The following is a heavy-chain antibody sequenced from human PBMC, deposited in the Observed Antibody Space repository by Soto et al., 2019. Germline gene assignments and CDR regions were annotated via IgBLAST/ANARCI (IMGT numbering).Heavy chain of an antibody. CDR2: ISGGGDII. CDR3: SRDPRLADY. Sequence: GGSLRLSCAASGFTFSDHYMTWIRQAPGKGPEWLSYISGGGDIISYADSVKGRFIISRDNAKRSLYLQMNSLTVEDTAVYYCSRDPRLADYWGQGTLVTVPS. J-gene: IGHJ4*02. V-gene: IGHV3-11*01. D-gene: IGHD6-25*01. CDR1: GFTFSDHY.